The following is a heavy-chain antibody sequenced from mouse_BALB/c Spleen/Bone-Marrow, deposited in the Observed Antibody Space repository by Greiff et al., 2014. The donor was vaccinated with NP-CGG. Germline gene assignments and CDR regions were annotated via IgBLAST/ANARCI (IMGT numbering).Heavy chain of an antibody. V-gene: IGHV14-3*02. CDR2: IGPANGNT. Sequence: VQLKESGTELVKPGASVKLSCTASGFNIKDTYMHWVKQRPEQGLEWIGRIGPANGNTKYDPKFQGKATITADTSSNTADLQLSSLTSEDTAVYYCAHGSTYGYFDYWGQGTTLTVSS. D-gene: IGHD1-1*01. CDR1: GFNIKDTY. J-gene: IGHJ2*01. CDR3: AHGSTYGYFDY.